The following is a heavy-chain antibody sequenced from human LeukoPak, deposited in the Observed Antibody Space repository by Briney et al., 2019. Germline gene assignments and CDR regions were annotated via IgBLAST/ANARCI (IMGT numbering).Heavy chain of an antibody. Sequence: PSETLSLTCTVSGGSISSYYWSWIRQPPGKGLEWVGYIYYSGSTNYNPSLKSRVTISVDTSKNQFSLKLSSVTAADTAVYYCARATYYDFWSGYYTLDYWGQGTLVTVSS. CDR1: GGSISSYY. V-gene: IGHV4-59*01. CDR3: ARATYYDFWSGYYTLDY. CDR2: IYYSGST. J-gene: IGHJ4*02. D-gene: IGHD3-3*01.